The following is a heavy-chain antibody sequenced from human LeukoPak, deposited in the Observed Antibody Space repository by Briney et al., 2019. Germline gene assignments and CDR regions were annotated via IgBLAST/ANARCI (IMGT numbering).Heavy chain of an antibody. V-gene: IGHV3-30*02. J-gene: IGHJ5*02. CDR2: IRYDGSNK. Sequence: GGSLRLSCAASGFTFSSYGMHWVRQAPGKGLEWVACIRYDGSNKYYADSVKGRFTISRDNSKTTLYLQMNSLRAEDTAVYYCAKGPYCSGGSCAKGYWFDPWGQGTLVTVSS. D-gene: IGHD2-15*01. CDR3: AKGPYCSGGSCAKGYWFDP. CDR1: GFTFSSYG.